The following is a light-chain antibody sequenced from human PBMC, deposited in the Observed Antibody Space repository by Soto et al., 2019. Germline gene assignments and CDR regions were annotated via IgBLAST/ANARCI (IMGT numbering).Light chain of an antibody. Sequence: DIQMTQSPSSLSASVGDRVTITCRASQSIGKILNWHQQKQGTDPNLIISAASSLQSGVPSRFSGTGSGTEFTLTISRRQPEDFANYFCQQSDAKPRTVGQATKM. CDR3: QQSDAKPRT. V-gene: IGKV1-39*01. CDR1: QSIGKI. J-gene: IGKJ1*01. CDR2: AAS.